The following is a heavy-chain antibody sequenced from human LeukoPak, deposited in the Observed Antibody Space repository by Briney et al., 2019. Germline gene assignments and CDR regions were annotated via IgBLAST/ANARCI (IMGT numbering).Heavy chain of an antibody. CDR1: GFTFRSYS. J-gene: IGHJ3*02. CDR2: ISWNSGSI. V-gene: IGHV3-9*01. CDR3: AKDRGGSYLTRPGDAFDI. Sequence: PGGSLRLSCAASGFTFRSYSMHWVRQAPGKGLEWVSGISWNSGSIGYADSVKGRFTISRDNAKNSLYLQMNSLRAEDTALYYCAKDRGGSYLTRPGDAFDIWGQGTMVTVSS. D-gene: IGHD1-26*01.